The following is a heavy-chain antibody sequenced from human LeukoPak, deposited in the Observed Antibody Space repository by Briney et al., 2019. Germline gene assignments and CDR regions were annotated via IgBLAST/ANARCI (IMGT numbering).Heavy chain of an antibody. CDR2: IGTAGDT. J-gene: IGHJ2*01. Sequence: GGSLRLSCAASGFTFSSYDMHWVRQPTGKGLEWVSVIGTAGDTYYPGSVKGRFTISRENAKNSLYLQMNSVRDGDTAVYYCARGTNSDILTGYYTGRGSWYFDLWGRGNLVTVSS. V-gene: IGHV3-13*04. D-gene: IGHD3-9*01. CDR3: ARGTNSDILTGYYTGRGSWYFDL. CDR1: GFTFSSYD.